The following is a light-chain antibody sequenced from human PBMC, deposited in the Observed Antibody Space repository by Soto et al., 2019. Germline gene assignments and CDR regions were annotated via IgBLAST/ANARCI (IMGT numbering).Light chain of an antibody. CDR3: QQYHYWPPVLT. J-gene: IGKJ4*01. V-gene: IGKV3-15*01. Sequence: EVVMTQSPATLSVSLGERVTLSCTASQRVRGNLAWYQQKPGQPPRLLIHGASTRATDIPARFSGSGSVTEFTLIITSLQSDDFAVYYSQQYHYWPPVLTFGGGTKVDIK. CDR2: GAS. CDR1: QRVRGN.